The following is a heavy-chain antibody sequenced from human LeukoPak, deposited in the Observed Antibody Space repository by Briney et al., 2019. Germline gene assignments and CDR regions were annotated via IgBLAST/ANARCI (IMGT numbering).Heavy chain of an antibody. V-gene: IGHV4-4*07. CDR1: GGSISSYY. J-gene: IGHJ6*02. CDR2: IYTSGST. D-gene: IGHD3-16*01. Sequence: PSETLSLTCTVSGGSISSYYWSWIRQPARKGLEWIGRIYTSGSTNYNPSLKSRVTMSVDTSKNQFSLKLSSVTAADTAVYYCARVKGLFGGHFAMGGVYYYYGMDVWGQGTTVTVSS. CDR3: ARVKGLFGGHFAMGGVYYYYGMDV.